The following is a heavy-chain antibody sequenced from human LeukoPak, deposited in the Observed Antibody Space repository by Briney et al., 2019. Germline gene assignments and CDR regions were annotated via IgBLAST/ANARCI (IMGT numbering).Heavy chain of an antibody. D-gene: IGHD2-2*02. Sequence: DSVKVSCKASGYTFTGYYMHWVLQAPGQGLEWMGIINPSGGSTSYAQKFQGRVTMTRDTSTSTVYMELSSLRSEDTAVYYCARGVFVVVPAAIVSYGMDVWGQGTTVTVSS. CDR1: GYTFTGYY. J-gene: IGHJ6*02. V-gene: IGHV1-46*01. CDR2: INPSGGST. CDR3: ARGVFVVVPAAIVSYGMDV.